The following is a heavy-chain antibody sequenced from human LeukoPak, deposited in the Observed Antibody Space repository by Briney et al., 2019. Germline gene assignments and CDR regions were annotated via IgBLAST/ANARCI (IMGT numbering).Heavy chain of an antibody. V-gene: IGHV3-30-3*02. J-gene: IGHJ2*01. CDR1: GFSFCNYA. D-gene: IGHD6-19*01. CDR3: AKIHATGWYDWFFDL. CDR2: ISKDGGNT. Sequence: PGRSLRLSCAASGFSFCNYAMHWVSQAPGKGLEWLAVISKDGGNTHYADSVKGRFTVSRDDSKNTLYLQMNSVRSDDTAVYHSAKIHATGWYDWFFDLWGRGSQVTVSS.